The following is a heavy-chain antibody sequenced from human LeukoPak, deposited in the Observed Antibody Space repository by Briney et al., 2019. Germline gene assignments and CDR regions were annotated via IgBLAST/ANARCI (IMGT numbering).Heavy chain of an antibody. Sequence: ASVKVSCKASGYTFTSYGISWVRQAPGQGLEWMGWISAYNGNTNYAQKLQGRVTMTTDTSTSTAYMELRSLRSDDTAVYYCARRGGRDIVVVVAATQPGEYYEKYYYGMDVWGQGTTVTVSS. CDR3: ARRGGRDIVVVVAATQPGEYYEKYYYGMDV. J-gene: IGHJ6*02. D-gene: IGHD2-15*01. V-gene: IGHV1-18*01. CDR1: GYTFTSYG. CDR2: ISAYNGNT.